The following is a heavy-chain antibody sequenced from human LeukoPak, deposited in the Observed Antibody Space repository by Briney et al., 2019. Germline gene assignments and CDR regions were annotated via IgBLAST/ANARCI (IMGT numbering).Heavy chain of an antibody. CDR2: IKQDGSEK. Sequence: GSLRLSCAASGFTISTYWLTWVRQAPGKGLKGVANIKQDGSEKYYVDSVKGRFTISRDNAKNSLYLQMNSLRAEDTAVYYCARARDWKTGGYYFDYWGQGTLVTVSS. J-gene: IGHJ4*02. D-gene: IGHD1-14*01. CDR1: GFTISTYW. CDR3: ARARDWKTGGYYFDY. V-gene: IGHV3-7*01.